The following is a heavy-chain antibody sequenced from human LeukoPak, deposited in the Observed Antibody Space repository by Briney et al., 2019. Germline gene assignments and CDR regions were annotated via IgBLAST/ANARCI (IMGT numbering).Heavy chain of an antibody. D-gene: IGHD6-19*01. CDR3: ARGTAVAVVIGMDV. CDR1: GYAFTGYY. V-gene: IGHV1-18*04. CDR2: ISAYNGNT. Sequence: ASVKVSCKASGYAFTGYYVHWVRQAPGQGLEWMGWISAYNGNTNYAQKLQGRVTMTTDTSTSTAYMELRSLRSDDTAVYYCARGTAVAVVIGMDVWGQGTTVTVSS. J-gene: IGHJ6*02.